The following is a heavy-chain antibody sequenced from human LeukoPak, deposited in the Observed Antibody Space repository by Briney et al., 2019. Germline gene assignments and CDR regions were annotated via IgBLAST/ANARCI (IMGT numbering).Heavy chain of an antibody. V-gene: IGHV4-30-2*01. Sequence: KPSETLSLTCAVSGGSISSGGYSWSWIRQPPGKGLEWIGYIYHSGSTYYNPSLKSRVTISVDRSKNQFSLKLSSVTAADTAVYYCASVLMVYATFDYWGQGTLVTVSS. CDR3: ASVLMVYATFDY. D-gene: IGHD2-8*01. J-gene: IGHJ4*02. CDR2: IYHSGST. CDR1: GGSISSGGYS.